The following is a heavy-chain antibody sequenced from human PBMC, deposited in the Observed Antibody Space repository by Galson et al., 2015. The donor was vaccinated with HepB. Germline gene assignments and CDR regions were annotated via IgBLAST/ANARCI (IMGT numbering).Heavy chain of an antibody. CDR3: AKGAYGGILLHYAFDI. CDR2: ISWNSGST. CDR1: GFSFDDYA. Sequence: SLRLSCAASGFSFDDYAMQWVRQAPGKGLEWVSGISWNSGSTGYADSVKGRFTISRDNAKNSLYLQMNSLRVEDTALYYCAKGAYGGILLHYAFDIWGQGTMVTVSS. D-gene: IGHD2/OR15-2a*01. V-gene: IGHV3-9*01. J-gene: IGHJ3*02.